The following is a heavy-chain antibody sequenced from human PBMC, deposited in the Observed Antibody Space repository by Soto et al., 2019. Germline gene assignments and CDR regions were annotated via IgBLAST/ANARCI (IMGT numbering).Heavy chain of an antibody. CDR1: GNTFTYRY. D-gene: IGHD1-26*01. Sequence: GASVKVSCKALGNTFTYRYLHWVRQAPGQALEWMGWITPFSGDVHYAQKFQERVTITRDRSINTAYVQMSSLRSEDTAMYFCAGGGAGSGPFTWELPDHWGQGTLVTVSS. CDR2: ITPFSGDV. V-gene: IGHV1-45*02. CDR3: AGGGAGSGPFTWELPDH. J-gene: IGHJ4*02.